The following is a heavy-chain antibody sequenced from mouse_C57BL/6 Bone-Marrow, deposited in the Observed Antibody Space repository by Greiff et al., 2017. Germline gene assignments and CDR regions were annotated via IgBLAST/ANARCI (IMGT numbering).Heavy chain of an antibody. D-gene: IGHD1-1*01. Sequence: VKLVESGPELVRPGVSVKISCKGSGYTFTDYAMHWVKQSHAKSLEWIGVISTYYGDASYNQKFKDKATMTVDKSSSTAYMELARLTSEDSAVYYCARWGYGNDYAMDYWGQGTSVTVSS. CDR1: GYTFTDYA. V-gene: IGHV1-67*01. CDR2: ISTYYGDA. CDR3: ARWGYGNDYAMDY. J-gene: IGHJ4*01.